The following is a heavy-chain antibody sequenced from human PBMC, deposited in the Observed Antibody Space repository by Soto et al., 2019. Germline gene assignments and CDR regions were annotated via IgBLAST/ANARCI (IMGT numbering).Heavy chain of an antibody. Sequence: SETLSLTCAVYGGSFSDYSWNWNWIRQPPGKGLEWIGEINHSGSTSHNPSLKSRVTLSLDTSKNQFSLILTSVTAADTAVYYCSIGALNYALWSGLINGGMDVWGQGTKVTVSS. CDR2: INHSGST. D-gene: IGHD3-3*01. CDR3: SIGALNYALWSGLINGGMDV. J-gene: IGHJ6*02. V-gene: IGHV4-34*01. CDR1: GGSFSDYSWN.